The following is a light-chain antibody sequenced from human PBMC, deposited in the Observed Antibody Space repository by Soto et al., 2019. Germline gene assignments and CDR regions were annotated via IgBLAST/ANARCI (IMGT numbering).Light chain of an antibody. Sequence: TQSPSTLSASVGDRVTITCRASQSISSWLAWYQQKPGQAPRLLIYDASNRATGIPARFSGSGSGTDFTLTISSLEPEDFAVYYCQQRSNWPPSITFGQGTRLEIK. CDR3: QQRSNWPPSIT. V-gene: IGKV3-11*01. J-gene: IGKJ5*01. CDR1: QSISSW. CDR2: DAS.